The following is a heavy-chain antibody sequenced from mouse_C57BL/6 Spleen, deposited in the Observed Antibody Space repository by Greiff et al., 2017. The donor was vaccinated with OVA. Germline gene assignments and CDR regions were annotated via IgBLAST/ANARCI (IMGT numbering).Heavy chain of an antibody. D-gene: IGHD1-1*01. J-gene: IGHJ2*01. CDR3: ARAGYYGSSPDYLDY. V-gene: IGHV5-4*03. Sequence: DVKLQESGGGLVKPGGSLKLSCAASGFSFRSYAMSWVRQTPEKRLEWVATISDGGSYTYSPDNVTGRFTISRDNAKNNRYLQMSHLKSEDTAMYYCARAGYYGSSPDYLDYWGQGTTLTVSS. CDR2: ISDGGSYT. CDR1: GFSFRSYA.